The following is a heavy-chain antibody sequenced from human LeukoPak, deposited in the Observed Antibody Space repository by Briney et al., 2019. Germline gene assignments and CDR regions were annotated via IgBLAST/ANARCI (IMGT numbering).Heavy chain of an antibody. J-gene: IGHJ3*02. CDR1: GYTFTSYG. CDR2: ISAPNGNT. CDR3: ARGLDLWYSSGWPEGHDAFDI. Sequence: ASVKVSCKASGYTFTSYGISWVRQAPGQGLEWMGWISAPNGNTNYAQKLQGRVTMTTDTSTSTAYMELRSLRSDDTAVYYCARGLDLWYSSGWPEGHDAFDIWGLGTMVTVSS. V-gene: IGHV1-18*01. D-gene: IGHD6-19*01.